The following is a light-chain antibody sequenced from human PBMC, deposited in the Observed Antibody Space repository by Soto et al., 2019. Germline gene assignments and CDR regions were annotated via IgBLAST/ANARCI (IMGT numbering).Light chain of an antibody. J-gene: IGKJ4*01. CDR1: QSVNSN. CDR3: QQYNVWPLT. V-gene: IGKV3-15*01. Sequence: EIVMTQSPVTLSVSPGDRATLSCRASQSVNSNLAWYQHKAGQTPKLLIYVASTTATGIPARFIGSGSGTEFTLTISSLQSEDFAVYYCQQYNVWPLTFGGGTKVEFK. CDR2: VAS.